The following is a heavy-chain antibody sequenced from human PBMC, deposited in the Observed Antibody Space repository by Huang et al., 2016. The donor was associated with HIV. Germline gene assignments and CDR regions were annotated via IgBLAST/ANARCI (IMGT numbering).Heavy chain of an antibody. CDR1: GYSFTTYA. V-gene: IGHV1-3*01. CDR3: AREFVIFGAPLWPAY. D-gene: IGHD2-21*01. CDR2: INPGNGNT. Sequence: QVQLVQFGAEVKKPGASVKVSCKASGYSFTTYALHWVRQAPGHRLEWMGGINPGNGNTNYAQKFQGRVTITRDTSASTVYMEVSSLTFEDTAVYYCAREFVIFGAPLWPAYWGQGTLISVSS. J-gene: IGHJ4*02.